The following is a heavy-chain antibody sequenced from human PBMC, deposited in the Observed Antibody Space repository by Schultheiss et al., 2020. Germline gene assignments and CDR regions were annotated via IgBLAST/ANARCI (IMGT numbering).Heavy chain of an antibody. Sequence: GGSLRLSCAASGFTFSSYGMHWVRQAPGKGLEWVSAISGSGGSTYYADSVKGRFTISRDNSKNTLYLQMSSLRAEDTAVYYCARGGNSYYYGMDVWGQGTTVTVSS. CDR3: ARGGNSYYYGMDV. V-gene: IGHV3-23*01. CDR1: GFTFSSYG. CDR2: ISGSGGST. D-gene: IGHD4-23*01. J-gene: IGHJ6*02.